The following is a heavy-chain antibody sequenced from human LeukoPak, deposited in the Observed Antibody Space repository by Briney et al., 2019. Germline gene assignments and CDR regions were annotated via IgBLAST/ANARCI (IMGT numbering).Heavy chain of an antibody. Sequence: GRSLRLSCAASGFTFSSYAMSWVRQAPGKGLEWVSGISGSGDNTYYADSVKGRFTISRDNSKNTLYVQVNSLGTEDTAAYYCAKGSYYDSSGSFYFDYWGQGTLVTVSS. D-gene: IGHD3-22*01. CDR1: GFTFSSYA. J-gene: IGHJ4*02. CDR2: ISGSGDNT. V-gene: IGHV3-23*01. CDR3: AKGSYYDSSGSFYFDY.